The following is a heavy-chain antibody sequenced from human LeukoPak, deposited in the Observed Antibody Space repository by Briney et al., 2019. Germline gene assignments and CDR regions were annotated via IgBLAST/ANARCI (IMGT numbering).Heavy chain of an antibody. CDR3: ARGVEPLAANTLAY. J-gene: IGHJ4*02. CDR2: LYSDGNK. V-gene: IGHV3-53*01. CDR1: GFTVITND. D-gene: IGHD1-14*01. Sequence: GGSLRLSCAASGFTVITNDMTWVRRAPGKGLEWVSVLYSDGNKKYADSVQGRFTISRDNSKNTLYLEMNSLSPDDAAVYYCARGVEPLAANTLAYWGQGTLVTVSS.